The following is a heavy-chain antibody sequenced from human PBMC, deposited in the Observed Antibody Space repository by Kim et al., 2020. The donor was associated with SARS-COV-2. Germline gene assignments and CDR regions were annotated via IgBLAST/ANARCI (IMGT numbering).Heavy chain of an antibody. CDR3: IIVVVPAAMPFDY. J-gene: IGHJ4*02. D-gene: IGHD2-2*01. V-gene: IGHV5-51*01. Sequence: YSPSFQGQVTISADKSISTAYLQWSSLKASDTAMYYCIIVVVPAAMPFDYWGQGTLVTVSS.